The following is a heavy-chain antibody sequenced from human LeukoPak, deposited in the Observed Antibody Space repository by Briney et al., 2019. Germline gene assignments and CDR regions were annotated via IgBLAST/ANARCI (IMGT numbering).Heavy chain of an antibody. Sequence: ASVKVSCKASGYTFTGYYMHWVRQAPGQGLEWMGWINPNSGGTNYAQKFQGRVTMTGDTSISTAYMELSRLRSDDTAVYYCARDAAVGYYYGSGSSNWFDPWGQGTLVTVSS. D-gene: IGHD3-10*01. CDR3: ARDAAVGYYYGSGSSNWFDP. CDR2: INPNSGGT. CDR1: GYTFTGYY. J-gene: IGHJ5*02. V-gene: IGHV1-2*02.